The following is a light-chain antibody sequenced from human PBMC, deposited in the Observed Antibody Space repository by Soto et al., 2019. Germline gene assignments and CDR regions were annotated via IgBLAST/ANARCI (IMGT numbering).Light chain of an antibody. CDR3: QQYGSSPT. J-gene: IGKJ5*01. CDR2: GAS. CDR1: QSLTTRY. V-gene: IGKV3-20*01. Sequence: EIVLTQSPGTLSLFPGERATLSCRASQSLTTRYLAWYQHKPGQAPRLLIYGASSRATGRPDRFSGGGSGTDFPLTISRLEPDDFSVYHCQQYGSSPTFGQGTRLEIK.